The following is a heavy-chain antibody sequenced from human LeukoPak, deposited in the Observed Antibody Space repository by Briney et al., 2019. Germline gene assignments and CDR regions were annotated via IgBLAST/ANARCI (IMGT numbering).Heavy chain of an antibody. V-gene: IGHV1-46*02. CDR2: INPIGGST. J-gene: IGHJ4*02. CDR3: ARAGRYCSGGTCLFDF. CDR1: GYTFNSYY. Sequence: ASVKVSCKTSGYTFNSYYMHWVRQAPRQGLEWMAIINPIGGSTSYAQKFQGRVTMTRDTSTSTVYMELSSLRLEDTAVYYCARAGRYCSGGTCLFDFWGQGSLVTVSS. D-gene: IGHD2-15*01.